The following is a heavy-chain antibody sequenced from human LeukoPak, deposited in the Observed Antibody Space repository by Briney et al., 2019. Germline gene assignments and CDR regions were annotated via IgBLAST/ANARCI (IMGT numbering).Heavy chain of an antibody. V-gene: IGHV3-23*01. D-gene: IGHD2-2*01. CDR3: AKDERYCSSTSCYYFDY. J-gene: IGHJ4*02. CDR2: ISGSGGST. Sequence: GGSLRLSCAASGFTFSGYAMSWVRQAPGKGLEWVSAISGSGGSTYYAHSVRGGFTISRDNSKNPLYLQMNSLRGEDTAVYYCAKDERYCSSTSCYYFDYWGQGTLVTVSS. CDR1: GFTFSGYA.